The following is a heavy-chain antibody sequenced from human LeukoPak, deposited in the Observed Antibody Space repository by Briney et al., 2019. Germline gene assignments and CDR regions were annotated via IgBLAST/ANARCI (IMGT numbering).Heavy chain of an antibody. D-gene: IGHD3-10*01. V-gene: IGHV1-46*01. Sequence: ASVKVSCKASGYTFTSYYMHWVRQAPGQGLEWMGIINPSGGSTSYAQKFQGRVTMTRDTSTSTVYMELSSLRSEGTAVYYCAREGLLLWFGELLDYYYGMDVWGKGTTVTVSS. CDR3: AREGLLLWFGELLDYYYGMDV. CDR2: INPSGGST. J-gene: IGHJ6*04. CDR1: GYTFTSYY.